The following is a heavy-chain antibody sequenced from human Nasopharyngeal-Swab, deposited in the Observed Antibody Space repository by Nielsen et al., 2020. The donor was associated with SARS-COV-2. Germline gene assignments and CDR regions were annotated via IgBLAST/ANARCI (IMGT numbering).Heavy chain of an antibody. CDR1: GFTFSDSY. J-gene: IGHJ6*02. Sequence: GESLKISCAASGFTFSDSYMSWIRQAPGKGLEWVSYISGSGSTIYYADSVKGRFTISRDNAKNSLSQQMNSLRAEDTAVYYCARATAYGRDYSNYLYYYGMDVWGQGTTVTVSS. CDR2: ISGSGSTI. D-gene: IGHD4-11*01. CDR3: ARATAYGRDYSNYLYYYGMDV. V-gene: IGHV3-11*04.